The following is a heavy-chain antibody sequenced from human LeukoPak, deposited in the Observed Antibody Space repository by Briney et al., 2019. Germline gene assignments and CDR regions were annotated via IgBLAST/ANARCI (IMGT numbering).Heavy chain of an antibody. V-gene: IGHV3-23*01. CDR2: ISGRDGST. D-gene: IGHD1-14*01. CDR3: AKYRTTSGAALEY. J-gene: IGHJ4*02. Sequence: GGSLRLSCAASGFTFSSCVMGWVRQAPGMGLEWVSAISGRDGSTIYADSVKGRFTISGDISKNTLYLQMNSLRADDTALYYCAKYRTTSGAALEYWGQGSLVTVSS. CDR1: GFTFSSCV.